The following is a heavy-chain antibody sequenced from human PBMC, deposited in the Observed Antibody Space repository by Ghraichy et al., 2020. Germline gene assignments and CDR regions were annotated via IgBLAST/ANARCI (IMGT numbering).Heavy chain of an antibody. V-gene: IGHV4-31*03. Sequence: SETLSLTCTVSGGSISSGGYYWSWIRQHPGKGLEWIGYIYYSGSTYYNPSLKSRVTISVDTSKNQFSLKLSSVTAADTAVYYCARDRLDGDAFDIWGQGTMVTVSS. CDR1: GGSISSGGYY. CDR3: ARDRLDGDAFDI. J-gene: IGHJ3*02. CDR2: IYYSGST. D-gene: IGHD3/OR15-3a*01.